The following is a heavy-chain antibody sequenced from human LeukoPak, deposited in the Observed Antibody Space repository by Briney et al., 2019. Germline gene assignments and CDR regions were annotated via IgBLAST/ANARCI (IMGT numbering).Heavy chain of an antibody. D-gene: IGHD2-2*01. CDR2: IYYSGST. Sequence: SETLSLTCTVSGGSISSYYWSWIRQPPGKGLEWIGYIYYSGSTNYNPSLKSRVTISVDTSKNQFSLKLSSVTAADTAVYYCARTRYYYYGMDVWGQRTTVTVSS. CDR3: ARTRYYYYGMDV. V-gene: IGHV4-59*01. CDR1: GGSISSYY. J-gene: IGHJ6*02.